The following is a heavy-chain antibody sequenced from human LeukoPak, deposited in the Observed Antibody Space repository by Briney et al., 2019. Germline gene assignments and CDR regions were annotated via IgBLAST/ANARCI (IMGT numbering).Heavy chain of an antibody. CDR1: GFTFSSYA. CDR3: ARAEGYCSGGSCYWYFQH. CDR2: INWNGGST. D-gene: IGHD2-15*01. J-gene: IGHJ1*01. V-gene: IGHV3-20*01. Sequence: GGSLRLSCAASGFTFSSYAMSWVRQAPGKGLEWVSGINWNGGSTGYADSVKGRFTISRDNAKNSLYLQMNSLRAEDTALYHCARAEGYCSGGSCYWYFQHWGQGTLVTVSS.